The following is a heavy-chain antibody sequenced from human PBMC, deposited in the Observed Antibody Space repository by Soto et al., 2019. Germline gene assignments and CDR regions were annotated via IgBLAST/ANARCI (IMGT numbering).Heavy chain of an antibody. V-gene: IGHV1-18*01. CDR3: ARRWYSSSWYKYVYGMDV. D-gene: IGHD6-13*01. Sequence: GASVKVSCKASGYTFTSYGISWVRQAPGQGLEWMGWISAYNGNTNYAQKLQGRVTMTTDTSTSTAYMELRSLRSDDTAVYYCARRWYSSSWYKYVYGMDVWGQGTTVTVSS. CDR1: GYTFTSYG. J-gene: IGHJ6*02. CDR2: ISAYNGNT.